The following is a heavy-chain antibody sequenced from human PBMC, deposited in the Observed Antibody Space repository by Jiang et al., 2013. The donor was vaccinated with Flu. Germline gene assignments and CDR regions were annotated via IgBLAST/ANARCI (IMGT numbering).Heavy chain of an antibody. Sequence: QLVESGGDWVKPGGSLRLSCTASGFIFSDYYMSWIRQAPGKGLEWVSYMSGQSGYTLYADSVKGRFTISSDNAQNSLYLQMDILKPEDTAVYYCARGAINGDRFDYWGQGSLVTVS. J-gene: IGHJ4*02. V-gene: IGHV3-11*06. CDR3: ARGAINGDRFDY. CDR1: GFIFSDYY. D-gene: IGHD2-21*02. CDR2: MSGQSGYT.